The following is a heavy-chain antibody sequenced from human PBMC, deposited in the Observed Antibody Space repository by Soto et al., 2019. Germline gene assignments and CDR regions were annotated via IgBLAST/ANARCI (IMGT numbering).Heavy chain of an antibody. CDR1: GGSFSGYY. CDR3: ARARSGGSWTMQYYYGMDV. D-gene: IGHD2-15*01. Sequence: SETLSLTCAVYGGSFSGYYWSWIRQPPGKGLEWIGEINHSGSTNYNPSLKSRVTISVDTSKNQFSLKLSSVTAADTAVYYCARARSGGSWTMQYYYGMDVWGQGTTVTVPS. V-gene: IGHV4-34*01. CDR2: INHSGST. J-gene: IGHJ6*02.